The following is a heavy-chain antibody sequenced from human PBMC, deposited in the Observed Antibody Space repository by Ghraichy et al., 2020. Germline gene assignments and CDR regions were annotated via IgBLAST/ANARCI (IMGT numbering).Heavy chain of an antibody. J-gene: IGHJ5*02. Sequence: SQTLSLTCTVSGGSISSYYWSWIRQPPGKGLEWIGYIYYSGSTNYNPSLKSRVTISVDTSKNQFSLKLSSVTAADTAVYYCARFGETTFDPWGQGTLVTVSS. CDR1: GGSISSYY. CDR2: IYYSGST. V-gene: IGHV4-59*01. CDR3: ARFGETTFDP. D-gene: IGHD3-10*01.